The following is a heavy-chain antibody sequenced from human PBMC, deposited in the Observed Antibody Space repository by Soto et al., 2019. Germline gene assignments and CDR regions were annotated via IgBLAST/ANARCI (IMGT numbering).Heavy chain of an antibody. CDR3: ARAVSGVGSWRRNHNWFDP. J-gene: IGHJ5*02. CDR1: GGSFSGYY. CDR2: INHSGST. D-gene: IGHD6-13*01. V-gene: IGHV4-34*01. Sequence: PSETLSLTCAVYGGSFSGYYWSWIRQPPGKGLEWIGEINHSGSTNYNPSLKSRVTISVDTSKNQFSLKLSSVTAADTAVYYCARAVSGVGSWRRNHNWFDPWGQGTLVTVSS.